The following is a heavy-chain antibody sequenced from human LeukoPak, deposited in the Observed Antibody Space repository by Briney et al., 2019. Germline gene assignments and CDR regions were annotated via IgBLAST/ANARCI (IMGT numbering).Heavy chain of an antibody. V-gene: IGHV1-69*13. CDR2: IIPIFGTA. J-gene: IGHJ5*02. D-gene: IGHD2-2*01. CDR1: GGTFSSYA. Sequence: SVKVSCKASGGTFSSYAISWMRQAPGQGLEWMGGIIPIFGTANYAQKFQGRVTITADESTSTAYMELSSLRSEDTAVYYCYCSSTSCHNPDNWFDPWGQGTLVTVSS. CDR3: YCSSTSCHNPDNWFDP.